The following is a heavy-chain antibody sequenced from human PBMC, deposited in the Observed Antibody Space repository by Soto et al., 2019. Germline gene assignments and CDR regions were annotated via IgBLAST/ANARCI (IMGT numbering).Heavy chain of an antibody. CDR2: ITPIFGTA. V-gene: IGHV1-69*13. Sequence: SVKVSCKASGGTFSSYAISWVRQAPGQGLEWMGGITPIFGTANYAQKFQGRVTITADESTSTAYMELSSLRSEDTAVYYCARPGDSSSSYFDYWGQGTLVTVSS. D-gene: IGHD6-6*01. J-gene: IGHJ4*02. CDR1: GGTFSSYA. CDR3: ARPGDSSSSYFDY.